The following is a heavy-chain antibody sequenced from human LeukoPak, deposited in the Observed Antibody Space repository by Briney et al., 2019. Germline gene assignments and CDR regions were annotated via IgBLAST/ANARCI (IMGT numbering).Heavy chain of an antibody. Sequence: SETLSLTCTVSNGSISSYHWSWVRRPPGKGLEWIGYILTSGTTNYNPSLKSRLTISVDTSKNQSTLKLSSVTAADTAVYYCARLRVSGSYLYYFDYWGQGTLVTVSS. V-gene: IGHV4-4*09. CDR1: NGSISSYH. CDR2: ILTSGTT. CDR3: ARLRVSGSYLYYFDY. J-gene: IGHJ4*02. D-gene: IGHD1-26*01.